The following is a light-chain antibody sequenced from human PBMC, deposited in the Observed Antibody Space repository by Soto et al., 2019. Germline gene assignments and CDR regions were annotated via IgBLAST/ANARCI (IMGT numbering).Light chain of an antibody. V-gene: IGKV1-9*01. CDR2: AAS. CDR3: KQRNGYPIT. Sequence: DIQLTQSPSFLSASVGDRVTITCRASQGISTALGWYQQRPGKAPKLLIYAASTLHTGVPSRFSGSGSGTEFTLTISGLQPEYFATYYCKQRNGYPITFGQGTRLEIK. J-gene: IGKJ5*01. CDR1: QGISTA.